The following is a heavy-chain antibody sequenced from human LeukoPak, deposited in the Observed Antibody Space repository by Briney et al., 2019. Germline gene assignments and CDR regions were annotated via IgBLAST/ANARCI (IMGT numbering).Heavy chain of an antibody. V-gene: IGHV4-31*03. CDR2: IYFSGST. Sequence: SQTLSLTFTVSAGSISSAGYYWSCIRQHPGKGLEWIGYIYFSGSTYYNPSLKSRVTISVDTSKNQFSLKLSSVTAADTAVYYCARDLTSRGYHNWFDPLGQGTLVTVSS. CDR3: ARDLTSRGYHNWFDP. J-gene: IGHJ5*02. CDR1: AGSISSAGYY. D-gene: IGHD3-22*01.